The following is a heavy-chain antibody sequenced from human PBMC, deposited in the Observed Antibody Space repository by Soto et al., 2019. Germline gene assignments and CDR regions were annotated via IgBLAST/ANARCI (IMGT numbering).Heavy chain of an antibody. CDR3: AREDRDRETGLVPAAIAGMDV. V-gene: IGHV1-69*08. D-gene: IGHD2-2*01. CDR1: GGTFSRYS. J-gene: IGHJ6*02. Sequence: QVQLVQSGAEVKKPGSSVKVSCKASGGTFSRYSITWVRQAPGHGLEWIGRIIPIFGIPSYAQKFQGRVTITADESTSTACMELSSLRSDDTAVYYCAREDRDRETGLVPAAIAGMDVWGQGTTVTVSS. CDR2: IIPIFGIP.